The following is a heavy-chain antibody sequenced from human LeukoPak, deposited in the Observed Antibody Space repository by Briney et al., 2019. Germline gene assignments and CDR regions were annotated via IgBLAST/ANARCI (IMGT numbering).Heavy chain of an antibody. D-gene: IGHD6-19*01. CDR2: ISSTGSNI. Sequence: GSLRLSCAASGFPFSSYAMNWVRQAPGKGLEWVSSISSTGSNIYYADSVKGRFTISRDNAKNPLSLQMNSLRAEDTAVYYCATEFLGAVAETGDYWGQGALVTVSS. V-gene: IGHV3-21*01. J-gene: IGHJ4*02. CDR3: ATEFLGAVAETGDY. CDR1: GFPFSSYA.